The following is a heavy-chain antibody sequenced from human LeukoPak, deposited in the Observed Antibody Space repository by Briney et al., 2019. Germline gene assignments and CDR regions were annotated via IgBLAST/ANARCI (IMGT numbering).Heavy chain of an antibody. J-gene: IGHJ4*02. CDR3: AKGRPCSGSSCYGSYFDR. CDR2: NSGSGDSA. V-gene: IGHV3-23*01. CDR1: GFTFNRNA. D-gene: IGHD2-2*01. Sequence: GGSLTLSCAGSGFTFNRNAMRWLRQAPGKGLEWFSVNSGSGDSALYADSVKGRFSISRDNSKNTVHLQMNSLRDDDTGVYYCAKGRPCSGSSCYGSYFDRWGQGTLGTVSS.